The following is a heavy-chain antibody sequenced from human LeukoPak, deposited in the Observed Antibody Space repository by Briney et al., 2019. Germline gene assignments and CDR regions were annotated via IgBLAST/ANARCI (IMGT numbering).Heavy chain of an antibody. CDR2: INPNSGGT. CDR3: ARGGSDTLSRAWFDP. D-gene: IGHD1-26*01. Sequence: ASVKVSCKASGYTFTGYYMHWVRQAPGQGLEWMGWINPNSGGTNYAQKFQGRVTMTRDTSISTAYMELSRLRSDDTAVYYCARGGSDTLSRAWFDPWGRGTLVTVSS. CDR1: GYTFTGYY. V-gene: IGHV1-2*02. J-gene: IGHJ5*02.